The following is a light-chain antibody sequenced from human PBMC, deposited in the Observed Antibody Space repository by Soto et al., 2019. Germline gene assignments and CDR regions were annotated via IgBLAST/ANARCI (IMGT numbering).Light chain of an antibody. V-gene: IGKV1-39*01. J-gene: IGKJ1*01. CDR3: QQSYSTPWT. CDR1: QSISSY. Sequence: DIQMTQSPSSLSASVGDRVTITCRASQSISSYLIWYQQKPGKAPKLLIYAASSLQSGVTSRFSDSGYGTDFTLTISSLQPEEFATYYCQQSYSTPWTFGQGTKVEIK. CDR2: AAS.